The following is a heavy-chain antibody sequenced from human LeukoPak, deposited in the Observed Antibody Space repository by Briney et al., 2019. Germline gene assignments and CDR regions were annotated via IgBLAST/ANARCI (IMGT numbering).Heavy chain of an antibody. J-gene: IGHJ4*01. CDR3: ARVRPYCSTTSCYPSNFDC. Sequence: PSETLSLTCTVSGGSISSYYWSWIRQPAGKGLEWIGRVYTSGSTNYNPSLKSRVTMSVDTSKNQFSLKLSSVTAADTAVYYCARVRPYCSTTSCYPSNFDCWGHGTLVTVSS. CDR2: VYTSGST. V-gene: IGHV4-4*07. D-gene: IGHD2-2*01. CDR1: GGSISSYY.